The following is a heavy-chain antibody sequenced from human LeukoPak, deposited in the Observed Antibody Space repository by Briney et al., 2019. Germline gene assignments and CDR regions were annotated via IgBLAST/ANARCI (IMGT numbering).Heavy chain of an antibody. CDR2: IYSTGKN. CDR3: VRRDTGWNYFDY. Sequence: SETLSLTCAVSGGSINSHYWGWIRQPPGKGLRWIGDIYSTGKNNYNPSLKSRVTISLDTSKSHLSLNLTSVLAADTAIYYCVRRDTGWNYFDYWGQGILVTLSS. V-gene: IGHV4-4*08. CDR1: GGSINSHY. J-gene: IGHJ4*02. D-gene: IGHD6-19*01.